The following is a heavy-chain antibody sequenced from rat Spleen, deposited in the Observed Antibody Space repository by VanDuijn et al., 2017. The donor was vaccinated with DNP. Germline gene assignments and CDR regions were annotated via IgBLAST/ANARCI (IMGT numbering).Heavy chain of an antibody. V-gene: IGHV5-22*01. D-gene: IGHD1-7*01. J-gene: IGHJ2*01. CDR2: ISYDGGRT. CDR1: GFTFSDYY. Sequence: EVQLVESGGGLVQPGRSLKLSCAASGFTFSDYYMAWVRQAPTKGLEWVAYISYDGGRTYYGDSVKGRFTISRDNAKSTLYLQMNSLRSEEMATYYCARYSLILHGWDYWGQGVMVTVSS. CDR3: ARYSLILHGWDY.